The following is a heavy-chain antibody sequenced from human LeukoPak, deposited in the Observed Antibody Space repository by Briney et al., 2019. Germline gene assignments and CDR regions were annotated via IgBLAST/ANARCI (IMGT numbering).Heavy chain of an antibody. D-gene: IGHD3-22*01. CDR1: GYTFTGYY. J-gene: IGHJ4*02. V-gene: IGHV1-2*02. CDR2: INPNSGGT. Sequence: ASVKVSCKASGYTFTGYYMHWVRQAPGQGLEWMGWINPNSGGTNYAQKFQGRVTMTRDTSISTAYMELSRLRSDDTAVYYCARSTYYYDSSGYYGIGYWGQGTLATVSS. CDR3: ARSTYYYDSSGYYGIGY.